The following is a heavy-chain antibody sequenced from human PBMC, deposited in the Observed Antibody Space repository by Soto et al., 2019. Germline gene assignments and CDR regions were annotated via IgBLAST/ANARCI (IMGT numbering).Heavy chain of an antibody. CDR1: GGSISSGGYY. CDR3: ARGVVATVPFDY. J-gene: IGHJ4*02. CDR2: IYYSGST. D-gene: IGHD5-12*01. V-gene: IGHV4-31*03. Sequence: SETLSLTCTVSGGSISSGGYYWSWIRQHPGKGLEWIGYIYYSGSTYYNPSLKSRVTISVDTSKNQFSLKLSSVTAADTAVYYCARGVVATVPFDYWGQGTLVTVSS.